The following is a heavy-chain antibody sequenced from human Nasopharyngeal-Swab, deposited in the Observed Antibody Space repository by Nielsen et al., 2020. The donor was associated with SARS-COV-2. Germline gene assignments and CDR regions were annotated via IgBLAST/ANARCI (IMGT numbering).Heavy chain of an antibody. V-gene: IGHV1-3*01. Sequence: ASVKVSCKAYGDTFITHVTHWVRQATGQSLEGMGWINGDTGNTKYPEKFQGRVTITRDRSTKTAYMELRSLRSEDTAVYYCARERPEHYFDLWGPGTLVTVSS. CDR2: INGDTGNT. J-gene: IGHJ4*02. CDR3: ARERPEHYFDL. D-gene: IGHD2-21*01. CDR1: GDTFITHV.